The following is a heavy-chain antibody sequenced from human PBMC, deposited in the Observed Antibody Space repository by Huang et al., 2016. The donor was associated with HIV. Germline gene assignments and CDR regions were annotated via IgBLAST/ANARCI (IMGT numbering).Heavy chain of an antibody. D-gene: IGHD2-15*01. CDR3: ATSTPDVGAGVLRSAFDI. CDR2: VDPEDGEK. J-gene: IGHJ3*02. V-gene: IGHV1-24*01. CDR1: GYPVSELS. Sequence: QVQLVESGAELKKPGASVRVSCKVSGYPVSELSLHWVRQAPEKGLEWMGGVDPEDGEKSYAQRLQGRVTRTEDTSTDTAYMELSSLRPEDTAVYYCATSTPDVGAGVLRSAFDIWGQGTMVTVSS.